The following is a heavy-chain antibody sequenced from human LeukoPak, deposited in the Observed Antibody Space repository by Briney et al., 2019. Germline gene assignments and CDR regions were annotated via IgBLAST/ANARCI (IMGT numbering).Heavy chain of an antibody. CDR1: GGSFSGHY. Sequence: SETLSLTCAVYGGSFSGHYWSWIRQPPGKGLEWIGEINHSGSTNYNPSLKSRVTISVDTSKNQFSLKLSSVTAADTAVYYCARMPYSYGLDIWGQGTMVTVSS. V-gene: IGHV4-34*01. CDR3: ARMPYSYGLDI. J-gene: IGHJ3*02. D-gene: IGHD5-18*01. CDR2: INHSGST.